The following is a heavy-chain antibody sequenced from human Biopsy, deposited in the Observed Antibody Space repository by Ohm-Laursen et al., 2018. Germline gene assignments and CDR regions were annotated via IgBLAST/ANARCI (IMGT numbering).Heavy chain of an antibody. CDR3: ARDFNYDGGGSFNFDY. CDR1: GYTFTNYN. J-gene: IGHJ4*02. Sequence: SVKVSCKASGYTFTNYNVNWVRQATGQGLEWMGWMNPNSGNTGYTQKFQGRVTMTRNTSISTAYMELSSLTSVDTAVYYCARDFNYDGGGSFNFDYWGQGTLVTVSS. V-gene: IGHV1-8*01. CDR2: MNPNSGNT. D-gene: IGHD3-22*01.